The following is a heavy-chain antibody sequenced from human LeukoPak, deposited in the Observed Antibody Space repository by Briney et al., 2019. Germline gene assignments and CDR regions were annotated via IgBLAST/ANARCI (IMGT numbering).Heavy chain of an antibody. Sequence: WASVKVSCKASGYTFTSYDINWVRQATGQGLEWMGRIIPILGIANYAQKFQGRVTITADKSTSTAYMELSSLRSEDTAVYYCARDGYSSSEAVDYWGQGTLVTVSS. V-gene: IGHV1-69*04. CDR2: IIPILGIA. CDR3: ARDGYSSSEAVDY. D-gene: IGHD6-13*01. CDR1: GYTFTSYD. J-gene: IGHJ4*02.